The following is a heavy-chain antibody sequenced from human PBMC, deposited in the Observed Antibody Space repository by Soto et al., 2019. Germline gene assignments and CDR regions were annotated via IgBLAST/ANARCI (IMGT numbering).Heavy chain of an antibody. CDR1: GYTFTGYY. Sequence: ASVKVSCKASGYTFTGYYMHWVRQAPGQGLEWMGWINPNSGGTNYAQKFQGWVTMTRDTSISTAYMELSRLRSDDTAVYYCAREIGFISGYFSPRDYYYYGIDVWGQGTTVTVSS. V-gene: IGHV1-2*04. CDR2: INPNSGGT. CDR3: AREIGFISGYFSPRDYYYYGIDV. D-gene: IGHD3-22*01. J-gene: IGHJ6*02.